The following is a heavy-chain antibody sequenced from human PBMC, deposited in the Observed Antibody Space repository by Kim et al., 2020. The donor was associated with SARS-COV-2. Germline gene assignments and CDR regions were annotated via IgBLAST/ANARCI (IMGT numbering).Heavy chain of an antibody. V-gene: IGHV4-39*01. J-gene: IGHJ4*02. D-gene: IGHD4-17*01. Sequence: NPSLQSRVTRSVDTSKNQFSLKLSAVTAADTAVYYCARHGPSTVVTPFDYWGQGTLVTVSS. CDR3: ARHGPSTVVTPFDY.